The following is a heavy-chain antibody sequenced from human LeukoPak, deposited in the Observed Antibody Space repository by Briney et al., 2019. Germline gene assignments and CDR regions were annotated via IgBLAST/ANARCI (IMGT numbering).Heavy chain of an antibody. D-gene: IGHD5-24*01. Sequence: GGSLRLSCAASGFTVSSNYMSWVRQAPGKGLEWVSVIYSGGSTYYADPVKGRFTISRDNSKNTLYLQMNSLRAEDTAVYYCARDRDGDYYFDYWGQGTLVTVSS. CDR2: IYSGGST. J-gene: IGHJ4*02. V-gene: IGHV3-66*01. CDR3: ARDRDGDYYFDY. CDR1: GFTVSSNY.